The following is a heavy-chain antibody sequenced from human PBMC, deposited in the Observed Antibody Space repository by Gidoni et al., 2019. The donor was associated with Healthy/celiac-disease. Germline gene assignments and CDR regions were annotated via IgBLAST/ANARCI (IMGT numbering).Heavy chain of an antibody. D-gene: IGHD4-17*01. CDR2: IKQDGSEK. Sequence: EVQLVESGGGLVQPGGSLRLSCAASGFTFSSYWMSWVRQAPGKGLEWVANIKQDGSEKYYVDSVKGRFTISRDNAKNSLYLQMNSLRAEDTAVYYCASTTVIDAFDIWGQGTMVTVSS. CDR1: GFTFSSYW. CDR3: ASTTVIDAFDI. J-gene: IGHJ3*02. V-gene: IGHV3-7*01.